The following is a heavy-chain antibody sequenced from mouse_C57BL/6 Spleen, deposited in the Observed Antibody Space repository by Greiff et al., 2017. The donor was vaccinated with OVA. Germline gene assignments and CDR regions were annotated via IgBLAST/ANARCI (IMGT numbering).Heavy chain of an antibody. CDR1: GFTFSSYA. V-gene: IGHV5-4*01. CDR2: ISDGGSYT. J-gene: IGHJ2*01. D-gene: IGHD4-1*01. CDR3: ARDLGPYYFDD. Sequence: EVKLMESGGGLVKPGGSLKLSCAASGFTFSSYAMSWVRQTPEKRLEWVATISDGGSYTYYPDNVKGRFTISRDNAKNNLYLQMSHLKSEDTAMYDCARDLGPYYFDDWGQGTTLTVSS.